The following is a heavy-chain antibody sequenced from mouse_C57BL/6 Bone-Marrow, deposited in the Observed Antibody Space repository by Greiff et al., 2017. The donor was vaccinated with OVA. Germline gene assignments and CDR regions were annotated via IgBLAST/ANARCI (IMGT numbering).Heavy chain of an antibody. CDR1: GFTFSDYY. D-gene: IGHD1-1*01. CDR3: ARDNPYYYGSSLYWYFDV. CDR2: INYDGSST. Sequence: EVQLVESEGGLVQPGSSMKLSCTASGFTFSDYYMAWVRQVPEKGLEWVANINYDGSSTYYLDSLKSRFIISRDNAKNILYLQMSSLKSEDTATYYCARDNPYYYGSSLYWYFDVWGTGTTVTVSS. J-gene: IGHJ1*03. V-gene: IGHV5-16*01.